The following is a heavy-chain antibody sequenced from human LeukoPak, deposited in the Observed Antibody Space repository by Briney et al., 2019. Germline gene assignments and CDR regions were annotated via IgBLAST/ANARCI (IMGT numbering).Heavy chain of an antibody. CDR3: ACLTTADAFDI. V-gene: IGHV4-59*01. J-gene: IGHJ3*02. CDR1: GGSIGSYY. Sequence: TSETLSLTCTVSGGSIGSYYWSWIRQPPGKGLEWIGYIYDSGSTNYNPSLKSRVTISVDTSKNQFSLKLSSVTAADTAVYYCACLTTADAFDIWGQGTMVTVSS. D-gene: IGHD3-22*01. CDR2: IYDSGST.